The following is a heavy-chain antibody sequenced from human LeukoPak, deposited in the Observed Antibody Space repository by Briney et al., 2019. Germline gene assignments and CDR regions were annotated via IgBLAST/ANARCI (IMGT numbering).Heavy chain of an antibody. CDR3: ARDRSGGYFDY. Sequence: GGSLRLSCAASGFTFSAYYMNWIRQAPGKGLEWVSYISTTSSYTNYADSVKGRFTISRDDAKNSLYLQMNSLRADDTAVYYCARDRSGGYFDYWGQGTLVTVSP. V-gene: IGHV3-11*06. J-gene: IGHJ4*02. D-gene: IGHD3-10*01. CDR1: GFTFSAYY. CDR2: ISTTSSYT.